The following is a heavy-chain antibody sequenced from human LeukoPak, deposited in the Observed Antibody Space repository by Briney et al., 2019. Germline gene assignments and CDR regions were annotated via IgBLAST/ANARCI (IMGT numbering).Heavy chain of an antibody. Sequence: PGGSLRLSCAASGFTFSSYGMHWVRQAPGKGLEWVAVISYDGSNKYYADSVKGRFTISRDNSKNTLYLQMNSLRAEDTAVYYCATPGGYGDYAPYDYWGQGTLVIVSS. J-gene: IGHJ4*02. D-gene: IGHD4-17*01. CDR3: ATPGGYGDYAPYDY. CDR2: ISYDGSNK. CDR1: GFTFSSYG. V-gene: IGHV3-30*03.